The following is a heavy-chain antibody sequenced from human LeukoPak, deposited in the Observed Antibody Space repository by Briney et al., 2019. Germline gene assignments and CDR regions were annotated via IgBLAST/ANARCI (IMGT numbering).Heavy chain of an antibody. CDR1: GFTFSSYG. CDR3: AKVFSHIVVVTASRGAFDI. J-gene: IGHJ3*02. D-gene: IGHD2-21*02. CDR2: ISYDGSNK. Sequence: PGGSLRLSCAASGFTFSSYGMHWVRQAPGKGLEWVAVISYDGSNKYYADSVKGRFTISRDNSKNTLYLQMNSLRAEDTAVYYCAKVFSHIVVVTASRGAFDIWGQGTIVTVSS. V-gene: IGHV3-30*18.